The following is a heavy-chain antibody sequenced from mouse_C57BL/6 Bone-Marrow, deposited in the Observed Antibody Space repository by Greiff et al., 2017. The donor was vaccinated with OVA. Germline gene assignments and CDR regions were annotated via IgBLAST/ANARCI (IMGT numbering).Heavy chain of an antibody. D-gene: IGHD1-1*01. V-gene: IGHV5-17*01. CDR1: GFTFSDYG. CDR2: LSSGSSTI. Sequence: EVMLVASGGGLVKPGGSLKLSCAASGFTFSDYGMHWVRQAPEKGLEWVAYLSSGSSTISYAATVHGPFPISRDHSKTPLFLLMISLRSEDTAMYYCARGITTVVATNFDVWGTGTTVTVSS. CDR3: ARGITTVVATNFDV. J-gene: IGHJ1*03.